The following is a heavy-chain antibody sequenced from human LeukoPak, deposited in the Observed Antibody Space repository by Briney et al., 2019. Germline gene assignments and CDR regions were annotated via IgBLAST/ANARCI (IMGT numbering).Heavy chain of an antibody. CDR3: ARIGYYDSSGYYYDHFDY. CDR1: GFSLSTSGMC. J-gene: IGHJ4*02. D-gene: IGHD3-22*01. CDR2: IDWDDDK. V-gene: IGHV2-70*11. Sequence: SGPTLVNPTQTLTLTCTFSGFSLSTSGMCVSWIRQPPGKALEWLARIDWDDDKYHSTSLKTRLTISKDTSKNQVVFTMTNMDPVDTATYYCARIGYYDSSGYYYDHFDYWGQGTLVTVSS.